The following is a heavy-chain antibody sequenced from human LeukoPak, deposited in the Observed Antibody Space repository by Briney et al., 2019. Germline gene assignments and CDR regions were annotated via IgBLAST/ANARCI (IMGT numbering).Heavy chain of an antibody. CDR2: ISSSGGAI. J-gene: IGHJ4*02. V-gene: IGHV3-11*01. CDR1: GFTFSDYY. D-gene: IGHD3-22*01. CDR3: AKGQITMIVEFMDY. Sequence: GRSLRLSCAASGFTFSDYYMSWIRQSPGKGLEWVSYISSSGGAIYYAGSVKGRFTISRDNAKNSVYLQMSSLRAEDTAVYYCAKGQITMIVEFMDYWGQGTLVTVSS.